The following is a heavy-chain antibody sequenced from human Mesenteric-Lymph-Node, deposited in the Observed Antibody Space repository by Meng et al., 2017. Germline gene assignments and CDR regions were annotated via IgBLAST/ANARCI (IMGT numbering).Heavy chain of an antibody. CDR3: ARASYGSGSPLGESWFDP. CDR1: GGSIRSGDYC. D-gene: IGHD3-10*01. Sequence: VRLQAPGPVLLKPYQTLPLTCTVSGGSIRSGDYCWSWIRQPPGKGLEWIGYIYYSGSTYYNPSLKSRVTISVDTSKNQFSLKLSSVTAADTAVYYCARASYGSGSPLGESWFDPWGQGTLVTVSS. V-gene: IGHV4-30-4*01. J-gene: IGHJ5*02. CDR2: IYYSGST.